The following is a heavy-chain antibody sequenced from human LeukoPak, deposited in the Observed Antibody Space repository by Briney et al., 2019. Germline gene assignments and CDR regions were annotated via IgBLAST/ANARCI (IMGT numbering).Heavy chain of an antibody. CDR2: ISGSGGST. CDR1: GFTFSSYA. D-gene: IGHD2-15*01. CDR3: AKDAAHWDIYCSGGSCELGPFDY. Sequence: GGSLRLSCAASGFTFSSYAMSWVRQAPGKGLEWVSAISGSGGSTYYADSVKGRFTISRDNSKNTLYLQMNSLRAEDTAVYYCAKDAAHWDIYCSGGSCELGPFDYWGQGTLVTVSS. J-gene: IGHJ4*02. V-gene: IGHV3-23*01.